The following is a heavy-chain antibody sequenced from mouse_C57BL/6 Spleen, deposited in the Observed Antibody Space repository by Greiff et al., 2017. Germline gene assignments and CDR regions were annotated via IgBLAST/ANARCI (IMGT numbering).Heavy chain of an antibody. CDR2: IWSGGST. CDR1: GFSLTSSG. J-gene: IGHJ3*01. Sequence: VQLQPSGPGLVQPSQSLSITCPVSGFSLTSSGVHWVRQSPGKGLEWLGVIWSGGSTDYHAAFISRLRSSKDKSNGKGFFKMNSLQADDTAIYYCARDGYYTYGGQGTLVTVSA. D-gene: IGHD2-3*01. CDR3: ARDGYYTY. V-gene: IGHV2-2*01.